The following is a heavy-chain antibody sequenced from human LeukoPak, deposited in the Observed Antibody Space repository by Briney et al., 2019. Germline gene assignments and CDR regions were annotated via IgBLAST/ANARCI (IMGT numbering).Heavy chain of an antibody. D-gene: IGHD3-10*01. CDR2: IYYSGST. Sequence: SETLSLTCTVSGGSLSSSSYYWGWIRQPPGKGLEWIGSIYYSGSTYYNPSLKSRVTISVDTSKNQFSLKLSSVTAADTAVYYCAVARRGFDYWGQGTLVTVSS. J-gene: IGHJ4*02. V-gene: IGHV4-39*01. CDR1: GGSLSSSSYY. CDR3: AVARRGFDY.